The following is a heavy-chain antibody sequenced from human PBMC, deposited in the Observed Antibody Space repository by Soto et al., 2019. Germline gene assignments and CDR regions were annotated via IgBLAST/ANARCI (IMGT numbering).Heavy chain of an antibody. J-gene: IGHJ4*02. CDR1: GFTFSIYA. Sequence: GGSLRLSCAASGFTFSIYAMTWVRQSPGKGLEWVSSMSRTGDNTYYADSVKGRFTISRDNSKNTLYLQMNSLRAEDTAIYYCAKDQSNSNPLYYFDFWGPGALVTVSS. V-gene: IGHV3-23*01. CDR3: AKDQSNSNPLYYFDF. CDR2: MSRTGDNT. D-gene: IGHD3-22*01.